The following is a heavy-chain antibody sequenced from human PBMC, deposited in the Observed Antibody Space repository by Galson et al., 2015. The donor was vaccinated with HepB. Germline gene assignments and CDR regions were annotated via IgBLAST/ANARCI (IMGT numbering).Heavy chain of an antibody. CDR1: GFTFSTQA. Sequence: SLRLSCAVSGFTFSTQAMSWVRQAPGKGLEWVSVITGSGATTYYADSVKGRFTVSRDNSNNTLFLQMNGLRADDTAVYYCAMDGGRGWQRRFDYWGQGTLVTVSS. CDR3: AMDGGRGWQRRFDY. J-gene: IGHJ4*02. CDR2: ITGSGATT. V-gene: IGHV3-23*01. D-gene: IGHD6-19*01.